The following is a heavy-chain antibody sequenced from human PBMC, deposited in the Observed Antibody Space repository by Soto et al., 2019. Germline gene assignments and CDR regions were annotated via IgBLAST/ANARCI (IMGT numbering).Heavy chain of an antibody. CDR2: LSDSGGSI. V-gene: IGHV3-23*01. D-gene: IGHD6-13*01. J-gene: IGHJ4*02. CDR1: GFTFSRHA. CDR3: AKVSSSWYAGFFDL. Sequence: EVQLLESGGGLVQPGGSLRLSCTASGFTFSRHAMTWVRQAPGKGLEWVSGLSDSGGSIYYADSVKGRFTISRDNSMNPLYLQMNTLRAEDTAIYYCAKVSSSWYAGFFDLWGQGTLVTVSS.